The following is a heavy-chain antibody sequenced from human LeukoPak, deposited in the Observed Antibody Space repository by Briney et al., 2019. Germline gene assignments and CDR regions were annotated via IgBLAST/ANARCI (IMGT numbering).Heavy chain of an antibody. CDR3: ARAWEQQLVQGAFDI. Sequence: SETLSLTCTVSGGSISSYFWSWIRQPPGKGLGWIGFIFYSGGTNYNPSLKSRVTISVDTSKNQFSLKLSSVTAADTAVYYCARAWEQQLVQGAFDIWGQGTLVTVSS. J-gene: IGHJ3*02. D-gene: IGHD6-13*01. CDR1: GGSISSYF. V-gene: IGHV4-59*01. CDR2: IFYSGGT.